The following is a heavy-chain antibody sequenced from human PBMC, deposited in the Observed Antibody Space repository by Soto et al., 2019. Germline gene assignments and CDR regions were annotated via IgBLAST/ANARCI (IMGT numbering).Heavy chain of an antibody. Sequence: PGESLKISCKGSGYSFTSYWIGWVRQMPGKGLEWMGIIYPGDSDTRYSPPFRGQVTISADKSLSTAYLQWSSLKASDTAMYYCARSGMYSRSWTSLYYYYYGMDVWGQGTTVTVSS. CDR3: ARSGMYSRSWTSLYYYYYGMDV. D-gene: IGHD6-13*01. CDR2: IYPGDSDT. V-gene: IGHV5-51*01. J-gene: IGHJ6*02. CDR1: GYSFTSYW.